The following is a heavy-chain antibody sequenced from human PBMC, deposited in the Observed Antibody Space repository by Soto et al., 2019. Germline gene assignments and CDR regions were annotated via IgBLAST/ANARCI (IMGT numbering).Heavy chain of an antibody. CDR1: GYTFTSYY. J-gene: IGHJ4*02. CDR2: INPSGGST. V-gene: IGHV1-46*01. Sequence: ASVKVSCKASGYTFTSYYMHWVRQAPGQGLEWMGIINPSGGSTSYAQKFQGRVTMTRDTSTSTVYMELSSLRSEDTAVYYCARDANCSGGSCYFDYWGQGTLVTVPQ. D-gene: IGHD2-15*01. CDR3: ARDANCSGGSCYFDY.